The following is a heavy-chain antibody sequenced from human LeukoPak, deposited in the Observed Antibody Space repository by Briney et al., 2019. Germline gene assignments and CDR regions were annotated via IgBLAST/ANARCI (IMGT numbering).Heavy chain of an antibody. V-gene: IGHV3-9*01. J-gene: IGHJ4*02. CDR1: GFTFDDYA. CDR3: AKDYGDYNYFDY. D-gene: IGHD4-17*01. CDR2: ISWNSGSI. Sequence: PGGSLRLSCAASGFTFDDYAMHWVRQAPGKGLEWVSGISWNSGSIGYADSVKGRFTISRDNAKNSLYLQMNSLRAEDTALYYCAKDYGDYNYFDYWGQGTLVTVSS.